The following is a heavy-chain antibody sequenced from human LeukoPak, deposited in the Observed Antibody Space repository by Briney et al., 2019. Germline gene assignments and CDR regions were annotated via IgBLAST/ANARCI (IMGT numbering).Heavy chain of an antibody. D-gene: IGHD3-10*01. CDR2: IYHSGST. CDR3: ARDSDGSGSCIDI. J-gene: IGHJ3*02. Sequence: SETLSLTCTVSGGSISSYYWSWIRQPPGKGLEWIGSIYHSGSTYYNPSLKSRVTISVDTSKNQFSLKLSSVTAADTAVYYCARDSDGSGSCIDIWGQGTMVTVSS. CDR1: GGSISSYY. V-gene: IGHV4-38-2*02.